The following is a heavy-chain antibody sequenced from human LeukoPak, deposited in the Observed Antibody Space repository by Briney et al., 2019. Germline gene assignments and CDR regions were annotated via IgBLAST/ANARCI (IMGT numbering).Heavy chain of an antibody. CDR1: GGSFSGYY. CDR2: INHSGST. D-gene: IGHD4-17*01. CDR3: ARRVTTRLPFRY. V-gene: IGHV4-34*01. J-gene: IGHJ4*02. Sequence: SETLSLTCAVYGGSFSGYYWSWIRQPPGKGLEWIGEINHSGSTNYNPSLKSRVTISVDTSKNQFSLKLSSVTAADTAVYYCARRVTTRLPFRYWGQGTLVTVSS.